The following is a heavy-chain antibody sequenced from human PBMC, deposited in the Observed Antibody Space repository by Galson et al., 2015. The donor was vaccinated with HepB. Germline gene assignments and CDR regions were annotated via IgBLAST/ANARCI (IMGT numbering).Heavy chain of an antibody. J-gene: IGHJ6*02. Sequence: SLRLSCAASGFTFSSYAMHWVRQAPGKGLEWVAVISYDGSNKYYADSVKGRFAISRDNSKNTLYLQMNSLRAEDTAVYYCARDILTGYFILDYYGMDVWGQGTTVTVSS. CDR3: ARDILTGYFILDYYGMDV. CDR2: ISYDGSNK. V-gene: IGHV3-30*09. D-gene: IGHD3-9*01. CDR1: GFTFSSYA.